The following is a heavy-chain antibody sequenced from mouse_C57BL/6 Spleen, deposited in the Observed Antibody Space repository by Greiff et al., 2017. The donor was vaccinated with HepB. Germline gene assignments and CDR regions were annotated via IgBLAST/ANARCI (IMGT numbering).Heavy chain of an antibody. Sequence: VQLQQPGAELVQPGASVKLSCKASGYTFTSYWMPWVTQRPGQGLEWIGMIHPNSGSTNYNEKFKSKATLTVDKSSSTAYMQLSSLTSEDSAVYYCARGLLRHYFDYWGQGTTLTVSS. CDR1: GYTFTSYW. CDR3: ARGLLRHYFDY. V-gene: IGHV1-64*01. CDR2: IHPNSGST. J-gene: IGHJ2*01. D-gene: IGHD1-2*01.